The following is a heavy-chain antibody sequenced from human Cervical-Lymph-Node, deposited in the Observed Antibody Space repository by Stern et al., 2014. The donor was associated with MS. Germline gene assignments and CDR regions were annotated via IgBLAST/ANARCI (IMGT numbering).Heavy chain of an antibody. J-gene: IGHJ4*02. CDR1: GYTFINYD. V-gene: IGHV1-8*01. CDR2: IHPNNDNT. Sequence: VQLVESGAEVRKPGASVKVSCKASGYTFINYDVNWVRQATGQGLEWMGWIHPNNDNTAYAQKFQGRVTLTRNTSISTAYMELSSLRSEDTAVYYCARGYDFWSGSYLRFWGQGTLVTVSS. CDR3: ARGYDFWSGSYLRF. D-gene: IGHD3-3*01.